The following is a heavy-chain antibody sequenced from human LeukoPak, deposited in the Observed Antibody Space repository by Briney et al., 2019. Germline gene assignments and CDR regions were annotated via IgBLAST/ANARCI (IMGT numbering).Heavy chain of an antibody. CDR3: ARGYCSGGSCYFSYYYYYGMDV. J-gene: IGHJ6*02. CDR2: ISSSSSYI. V-gene: IGHV3-21*01. Sequence: GGSLRLSCAASGFTFSSYSMNWVRQAPGKGLEWVSSISSSSSYIYYADSVKGRFTISRDNAKNSLYLQMNSLRAEDTAVYYCARGYCSGGSCYFSYYYYYGMDVWGQGTTVTVSS. D-gene: IGHD2-15*01. CDR1: GFTFSSYS.